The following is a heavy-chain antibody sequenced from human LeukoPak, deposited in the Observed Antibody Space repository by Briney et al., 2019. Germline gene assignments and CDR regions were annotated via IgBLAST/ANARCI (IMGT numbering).Heavy chain of an antibody. J-gene: IGHJ4*02. Sequence: SETLSLTCTVSGGSISSTNYYWGWIRQPPGKGLEWIGSIYYSGSTYYNPSLKSRVTISVDTSKKQFSLKLSSVTAADTAVYYCARGSVSYGFYILAYWGQGTLVTVSS. CDR3: ARGSVSYGFYILAY. CDR2: IYYSGST. D-gene: IGHD5-18*01. V-gene: IGHV4-39*07. CDR1: GGSISSTNYY.